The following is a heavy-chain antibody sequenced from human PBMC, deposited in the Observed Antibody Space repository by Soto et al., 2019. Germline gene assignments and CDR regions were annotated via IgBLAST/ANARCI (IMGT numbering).Heavy chain of an antibody. D-gene: IGHD3-10*01. Sequence: QVQLQESGPGLVKPSRTLSLICTVSGGSISSGGYYWSWIRQHPGKGLEWIGYIYYSGSTYYNPSLKSRVTISVDTSKNQFSLKLSSVTAADTAVYYCARDQGVRGVIPPAFDYWGQGTLVTVSS. J-gene: IGHJ4*02. CDR3: ARDQGVRGVIPPAFDY. CDR1: GGSISSGGYY. CDR2: IYYSGST. V-gene: IGHV4-31*03.